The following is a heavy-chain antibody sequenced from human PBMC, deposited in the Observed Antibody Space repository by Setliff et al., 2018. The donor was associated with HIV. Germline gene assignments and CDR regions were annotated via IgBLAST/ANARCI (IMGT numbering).Heavy chain of an antibody. CDR2: IYYSGST. J-gene: IGHJ5*02. D-gene: IGHD2-15*01. Sequence: PSETLSLTCTVSGYSISSSNWWGWIRQPPGKGLEWIGYIYYSGSTYYNPSLKSRVTISVDTSKNQFSLNLNSVTAADTAVYYCVRHHDSDFSGDPDWFDPWGQGIQVTVSS. CDR3: VRHHDSDFSGDPDWFDP. CDR1: GYSISSSNW. V-gene: IGHV4-28*01.